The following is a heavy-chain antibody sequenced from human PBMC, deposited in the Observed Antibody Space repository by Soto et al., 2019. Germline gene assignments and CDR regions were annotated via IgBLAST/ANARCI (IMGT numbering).Heavy chain of an antibody. CDR1: GGTFRSYT. Sequence: ASVKVSCKASGGTFRSYTISWVRQAPGQGLEWMGWISAYNGNTNYAQKLQGRVTMTTDTSTSTAYMELRSLRSDDTAVYYCAFTTVPERIYYYYYMDVWGKGTTVTVSS. CDR2: ISAYNGNT. V-gene: IGHV1-18*01. D-gene: IGHD4-17*01. J-gene: IGHJ6*03. CDR3: AFTTVPERIYYYYYMDV.